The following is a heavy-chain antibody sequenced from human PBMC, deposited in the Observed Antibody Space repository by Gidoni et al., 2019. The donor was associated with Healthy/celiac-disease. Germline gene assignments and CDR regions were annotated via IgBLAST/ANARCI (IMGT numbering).Heavy chain of an antibody. J-gene: IGHJ6*02. CDR3: ARESYYGSGYGMDV. Sequence: EVQLVESGGGLVQPGGSLRLSCAASVFTVSSNYMGWVRQAPGKGLEWVSVIYSGGSTYYADSVKGRFTISRDNSKNTLYLQMNSLRAEDTAVYYCARESYYGSGYGMDVWGQGTTVTVSS. V-gene: IGHV3-66*02. D-gene: IGHD3-10*01. CDR1: VFTVSSNY. CDR2: IYSGGST.